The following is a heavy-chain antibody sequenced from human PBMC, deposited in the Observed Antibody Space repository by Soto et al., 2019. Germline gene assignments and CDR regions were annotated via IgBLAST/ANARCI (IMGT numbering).Heavy chain of an antibody. V-gene: IGHV1-3*01. Sequence: ASVKVSCKASGYTFTTYAMHWVRQAPGQRLEWMGWINAGNGNTKYSQKFQGRVTITRDTSKSTLYLQMSSLRAEDTALYYCAKDVADRGIDSWGQGTLVTVSS. CDR2: INAGNGNT. CDR3: AKDVADRGIDS. J-gene: IGHJ4*02. CDR1: GYTFTTYA.